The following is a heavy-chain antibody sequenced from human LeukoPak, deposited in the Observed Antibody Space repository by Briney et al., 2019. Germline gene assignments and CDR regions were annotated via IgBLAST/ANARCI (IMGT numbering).Heavy chain of an antibody. CDR2: IVVGSGNT. CDR1: GFTFTSSA. V-gene: IGHV1-58*02. Sequence: SVKVSCKASGFTFTSSAMQWVRQARGQRLEWIGWIVVGSGNTNYAQKFQERVTMTTDTSTSTAYMELRSLRSDDTAVYYCARGIAVAGTISYYYYGMDVWGQGTTVTVSS. CDR3: ARGIAVAGTISYYYYGMDV. D-gene: IGHD6-19*01. J-gene: IGHJ6*02.